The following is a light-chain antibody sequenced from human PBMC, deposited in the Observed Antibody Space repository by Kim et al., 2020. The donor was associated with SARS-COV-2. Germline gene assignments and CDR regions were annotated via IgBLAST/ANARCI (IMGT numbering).Light chain of an antibody. J-gene: IGLJ3*02. V-gene: IGLV1-51*01. Sequence: QPVLTQPPSVSAAPGQKVTISCSGSSSNIGKNFIFWYQQVPGTAPKLLIYDNDKRPSGIPDRFSASKSGTSATLGITGLQTGDEADYYCGAWDSSLSVWLFGGGTQLTVL. CDR1: SSNIGKNF. CDR3: GAWDSSLSVWL. CDR2: DND.